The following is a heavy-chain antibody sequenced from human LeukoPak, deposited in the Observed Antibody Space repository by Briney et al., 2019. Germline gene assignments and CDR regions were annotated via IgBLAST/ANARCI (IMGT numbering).Heavy chain of an antibody. V-gene: IGHV3-7*03. CDR3: ARGGGLDV. CDR1: GFTFSSYW. J-gene: IGHJ6*02. CDR2: INHNGNVN. Sequence: GGSLRLSCAASGFTFSSYWMSWVRQAPGKGLEWVASINHNGNVNYYVDSVKGRYTISRDNAKNSLYLQMSNLRAEDTAVYFCARGGGLDVWGQGATVTVSS. D-gene: IGHD3-16*01.